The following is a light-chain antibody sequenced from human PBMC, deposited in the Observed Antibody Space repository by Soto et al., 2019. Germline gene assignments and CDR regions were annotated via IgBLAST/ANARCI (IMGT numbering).Light chain of an antibody. V-gene: IGKV3-20*01. CDR2: GAS. CDR1: QSVRSSS. J-gene: IGKJ1*01. CDR3: QQYGYSPDTDRWT. Sequence: EIVLTQSPGTLSLSPGERASLFCRASQSVRSSSLAWYQQKRGQPPRLLIYGASSRATGIPDRFSGSGSGTYFTLTISRLEPEDFAVYFCQQYGYSPDTDRWTFGQGTKVEIK.